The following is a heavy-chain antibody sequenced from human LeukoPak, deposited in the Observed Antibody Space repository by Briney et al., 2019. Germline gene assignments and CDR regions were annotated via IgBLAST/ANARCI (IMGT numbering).Heavy chain of an antibody. CDR1: GGXISSYY. CDR2: IYYSGST. J-gene: IGHJ6*02. D-gene: IGHD4/OR15-4a*01. CDR3: ARLGVNYDANYYYGMDV. Sequence: SETLSLTCTVSGGXISSYYCSWIRQPPGKGLKWIGYIYYSGSTNYNPSLKSRVTISVDTSKNQFSLKLSSVTAADTAVYYCARLGVNYDANYYYGMDVWGQGTTVTVSS. V-gene: IGHV4-59*01.